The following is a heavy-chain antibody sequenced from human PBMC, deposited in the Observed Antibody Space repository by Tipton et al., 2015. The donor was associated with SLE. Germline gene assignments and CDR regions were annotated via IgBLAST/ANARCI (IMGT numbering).Heavy chain of an antibody. CDR1: GGSISSSSYH. CDR3: ARQSFGGSWEFDY. V-gene: IGHV4-39*01. D-gene: IGHD2-15*01. CDR2: VYRDGRS. Sequence: TLSLTCTVSGGSISSSSYHWGWIRQSPGKGLEWIGSVYRDGRSFYNPSLKSRLSISIDTSANRFSLNLDSVTAADTATYYCARQSFGGSWEFDYWGQGSLVSVSS. J-gene: IGHJ4*02.